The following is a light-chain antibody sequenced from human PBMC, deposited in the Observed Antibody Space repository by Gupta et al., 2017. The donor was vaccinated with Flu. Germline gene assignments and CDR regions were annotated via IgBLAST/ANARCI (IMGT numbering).Light chain of an antibody. CDR1: QDISNY. J-gene: IGKJ3*01. CDR2: DAS. CDR3: QQYDNLRIFT. V-gene: IGKV1-33*01. Sequence: DIHMTQSPSSLSASVGDRVTITCQASQDISNYLNWYQQKPGKAPKLLIYDASNLETGVPSRFSGSGSGTDFTFTISSLQPEDIATYYCQQYDNLRIFTFGPGTKVDIK.